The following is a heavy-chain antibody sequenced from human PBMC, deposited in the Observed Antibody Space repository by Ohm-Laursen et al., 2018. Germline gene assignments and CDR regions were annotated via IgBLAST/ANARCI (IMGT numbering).Heavy chain of an antibody. CDR1: GFTFDDYA. CDR2: IYSGGST. J-gene: IGHJ4*02. V-gene: IGHV3-66*01. D-gene: IGHD3-22*01. Sequence: SLRLSCAASGFTFDDYAMYWVRQAPGKGLEWVSVIYSGGSTYYADSVKGRFTISRDNSKNTLYLQMNSLRAEDTAVYYCASTRFYDSSGYDEYYFDYWGQGTLVTVSS. CDR3: ASTRFYDSSGYDEYYFDY.